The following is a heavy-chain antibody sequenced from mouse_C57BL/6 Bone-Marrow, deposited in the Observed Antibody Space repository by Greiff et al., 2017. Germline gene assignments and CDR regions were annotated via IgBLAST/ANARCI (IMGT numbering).Heavy chain of an antibody. V-gene: IGHV1-55*01. J-gene: IGHJ4*01. CDR1: GYTFTSYW. CDR3: ARNYYGSSGYAMDY. CDR2: IYPGSGST. D-gene: IGHD1-1*01. Sequence: QVQLKQPGAELVKPGASVKMSCKASGYTFTSYWITWVKQRPGQGLEWIGDIYPGSGSTNYNEKFKSKATLTVDTSSSTAYMQLSSLTSEDSAVYYCARNYYGSSGYAMDYWGQGTSVTVSS.